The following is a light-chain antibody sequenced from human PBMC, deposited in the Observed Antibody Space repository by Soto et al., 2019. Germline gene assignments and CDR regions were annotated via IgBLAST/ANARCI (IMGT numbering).Light chain of an antibody. CDR2: NNN. J-gene: IGLJ3*02. CDR3: AAWDDSRNGVV. Sequence: QAVVTQPPSASGTPGQRVTIACSGSSSNIGSTTVKWYQQLPGTAPKLLIYNNNQRPSGVPDRFSGSKSGTSASLAISGLQSEDEADYYCAAWDDSRNGVVFGGGTKLTVL. CDR1: SSNIGSTT. V-gene: IGLV1-44*01.